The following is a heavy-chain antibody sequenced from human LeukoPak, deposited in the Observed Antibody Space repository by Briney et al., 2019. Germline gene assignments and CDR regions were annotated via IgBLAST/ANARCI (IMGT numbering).Heavy chain of an antibody. CDR2: INPNSGDT. V-gene: IGHV1-2*02. CDR3: ARDRSPAPGRSYGRGHFDY. D-gene: IGHD5-18*01. Sequence: APVTVSCKASGYTFTGYYMHWVRQAPGQGLEWMGWINPNSGDTNYAQKFQGRVTMTRDTSINTAYMELSRLRSDDTAVYYCARDRSPAPGRSYGRGHFDYWGQGTLVTVSS. CDR1: GYTFTGYY. J-gene: IGHJ4*02.